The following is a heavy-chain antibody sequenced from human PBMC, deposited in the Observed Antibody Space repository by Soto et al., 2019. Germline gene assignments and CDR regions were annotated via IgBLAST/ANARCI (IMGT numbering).Heavy chain of an antibody. J-gene: IGHJ4*02. CDR1: GDSVSSNNAA. D-gene: IGHD7-27*01. Sequence: SLTCAISGDSVSSNNAAWNWIRQSPSRGLEWLGRTYYRSKWYNDYAVSVKSRITINADTSKNQFSLQLNSVTPEDTAVYYCATSGELGTTSFDYWGQGTLVTVSS. CDR3: ATSGELGTTSFDY. CDR2: TYYRSKWYN. V-gene: IGHV6-1*01.